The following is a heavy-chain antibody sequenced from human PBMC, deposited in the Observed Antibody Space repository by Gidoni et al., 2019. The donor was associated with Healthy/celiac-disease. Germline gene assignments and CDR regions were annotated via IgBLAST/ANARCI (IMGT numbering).Heavy chain of an antibody. CDR1: GFTFSSYG. Sequence: QVQLVESGGGVVQPGRSLRLSCAASGFTFSSYGMPWVRQAPGKGLEWVAVIWYDGSNKYYADSVKGRFTISRDNSKNTLYLQMNSLRAEDTAVYYCARDSIAVGVFDYWGQGTLVTVSS. D-gene: IGHD6-19*01. J-gene: IGHJ4*02. CDR3: ARDSIAVGVFDY. CDR2: IWYDGSNK. V-gene: IGHV3-33*01.